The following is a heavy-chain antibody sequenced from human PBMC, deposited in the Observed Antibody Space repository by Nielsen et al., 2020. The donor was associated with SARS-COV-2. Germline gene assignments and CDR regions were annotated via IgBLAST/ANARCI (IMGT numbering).Heavy chain of an antibody. V-gene: IGHV3-11*04. D-gene: IGHD3-3*01. J-gene: IGHJ3*02. CDR2: ISSSGSTI. CDR1: GFTFSDYY. Sequence: GESLKISCAAAGFTFSDYYMSWIRQAQGKGLEWVSYISSSGSTIYYADSVKGRFTISRDNAKNSLYLQMNSLRAEDTAVYYCAIIWSGYTDAFDIWGQGTMVTVSS. CDR3: AIIWSGYTDAFDI.